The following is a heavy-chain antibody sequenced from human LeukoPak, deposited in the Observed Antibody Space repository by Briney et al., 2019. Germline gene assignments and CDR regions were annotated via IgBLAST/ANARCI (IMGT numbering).Heavy chain of an antibody. D-gene: IGHD6-13*01. J-gene: IGHJ4*02. CDR3: ARGGSTAAGTGFDY. Sequence: ASVKVSCKPSRYTFTVYYIHWVRQAPGQGREWMGLINPNSGGTNYAQKFQGRVTMTRDTSTSTIYMDLSSLRSEDTAVYYCARGGSTAAGTGFDYWGQGTLVTVSS. CDR2: INPNSGGT. CDR1: RYTFTVYY. V-gene: IGHV1-2*02.